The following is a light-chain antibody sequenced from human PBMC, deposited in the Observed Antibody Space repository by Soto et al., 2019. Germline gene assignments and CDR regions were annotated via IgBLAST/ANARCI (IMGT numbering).Light chain of an antibody. CDR3: QQYNSYSWT. CDR2: KAS. Sequence: DIQMTQSPPTLSASVGDRVTITCRASQSISSWLAWYQQKPGKAPKLLIHKASSLESGVPSRFSGSGSGTEFTLTISSLQPDDFATYYCQQYNSYSWTFGQGTKVEIK. CDR1: QSISSW. V-gene: IGKV1-5*03. J-gene: IGKJ1*01.